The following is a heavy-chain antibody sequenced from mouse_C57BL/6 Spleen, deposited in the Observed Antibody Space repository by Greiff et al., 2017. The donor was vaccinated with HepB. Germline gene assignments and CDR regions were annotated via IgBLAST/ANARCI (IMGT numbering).Heavy chain of an antibody. V-gene: IGHV1-55*01. CDR3: ARELYYGSREGAY. Sequence: QVQLQQSGAELVKPGASVKMSCKASGYTFTSYWITWVKQRPGQGLEWIGDIYPGSGSTNYNEKFKSKATLTVDTSSSTAYMQLSSLTSEDSAVYYCARELYYGSREGAYWGQGTLVTVSA. J-gene: IGHJ3*01. CDR1: GYTFTSYW. D-gene: IGHD1-1*01. CDR2: IYPGSGST.